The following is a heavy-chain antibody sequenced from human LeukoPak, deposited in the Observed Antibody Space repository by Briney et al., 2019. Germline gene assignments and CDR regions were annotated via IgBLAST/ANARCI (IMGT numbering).Heavy chain of an antibody. CDR2: SIPIFVTA. CDR3: AKGDESIAAAGAFDY. J-gene: IGHJ4*02. D-gene: IGHD6-13*01. V-gene: IGHV1-69*13. Sequence: SVKVSCKASGGTLSSYAISWVRQAPGQGLEWMGGSIPIFVTANYAQKFQGRVTITADESTSTAYMELSSLRSEDTAVYYCAKGDESIAAAGAFDYWGQGTLVTVSS. CDR1: GGTLSSYA.